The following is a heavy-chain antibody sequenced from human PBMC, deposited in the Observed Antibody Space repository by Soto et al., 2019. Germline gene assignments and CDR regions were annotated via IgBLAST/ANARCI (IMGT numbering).Heavy chain of an antibody. V-gene: IGHV3-30*03. CDR1: GFTCSNYG. CDR3: SRYSSTTNYYHGMEV. Sequence: QVQLVESGGGVVQTGRSLRLSCADSGFTCSNYGMHWVRQSPGKGLEWLAVISNDGSNENYSDSVKGRFTISRDNSKNMVYLQTNSLRAEDRAVYYCSRYSSTTNYYHGMEVWGHGPTVTVS. CDR2: ISNDGSNE. J-gene: IGHJ6*02. D-gene: IGHD6-13*01.